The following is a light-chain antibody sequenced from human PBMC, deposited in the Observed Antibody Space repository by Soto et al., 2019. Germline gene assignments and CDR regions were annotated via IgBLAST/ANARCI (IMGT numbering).Light chain of an antibody. Sequence: QSALTQPASVSGSPGQSITISCTGTSSDVGAYKFVSWYQQHPGKAPKLMIFDVTYRPSGVSNRFSGSKSGNTASLTISGLQAEDEAVYYCSSYTSVSTPHVVFGGGTKLTVL. J-gene: IGLJ2*01. V-gene: IGLV2-14*01. CDR3: SSYTSVSTPHVV. CDR1: SSDVGAYKF. CDR2: DVT.